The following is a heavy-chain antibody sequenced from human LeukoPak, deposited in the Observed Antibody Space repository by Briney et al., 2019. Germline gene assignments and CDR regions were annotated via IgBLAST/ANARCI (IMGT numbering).Heavy chain of an antibody. Sequence: PGGSLRLSCAASGFTFSSYGMHRVRQAPGKGLEWVAVISYDGSNKYYADSVKGRFTISRDNSKNTLYLQMNSLRAEDTAVYYCAKDRGSYYEGAFDIWAKGQWSPSLQ. D-gene: IGHD1-26*01. CDR3: AKDRGSYYEGAFDI. CDR2: ISYDGSNK. V-gene: IGHV3-30*18. CDR1: GFTFSSYG. J-gene: IGHJ3*02.